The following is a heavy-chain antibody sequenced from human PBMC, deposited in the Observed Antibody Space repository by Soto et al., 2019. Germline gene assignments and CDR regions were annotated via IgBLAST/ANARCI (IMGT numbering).Heavy chain of an antibody. CDR1: GGSFSGYY. V-gene: IGHV4-34*01. D-gene: IGHD6-19*01. Sequence: SETLSLTCAVYGGSFSGYYWSWIRQPPGKGLEWIGEINHSGSTNYNPSLKSRVTISVDTSKNEFSLKLSSVTAADTAVYFCARSVAVPGAHIDYWGQGTQVTLSS. CDR3: ARSVAVPGAHIDY. CDR2: INHSGST. J-gene: IGHJ4*02.